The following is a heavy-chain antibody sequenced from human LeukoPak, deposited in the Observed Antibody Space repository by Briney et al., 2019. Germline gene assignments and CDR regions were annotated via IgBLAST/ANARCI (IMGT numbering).Heavy chain of an antibody. CDR3: ARGDYTSPYYFDY. CDR1: GGSISSGGYS. J-gene: IGHJ4*02. Sequence: PSETLSLTCAVSGGSISSGGYSWSWIRQPPGKGLEWIGYIYHSGSTYYNPSLKSRVTISVDRSKNQCSLKLSSVTAADTAVYYCARGDYTSPYYFDYWGQGTLVTVSS. D-gene: IGHD4-11*01. V-gene: IGHV4-30-2*01. CDR2: IYHSGST.